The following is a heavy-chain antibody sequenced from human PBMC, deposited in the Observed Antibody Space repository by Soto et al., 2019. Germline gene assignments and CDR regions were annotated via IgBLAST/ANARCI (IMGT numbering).Heavy chain of an antibody. CDR1: GFTFGTTD. Sequence: GGSLRLSCAASGFTFGTTDMSWVRQAPGEGLEWVSTIDGRGGITYYAASVKGRFTISRDNSRNTVYLQMNSLRGDDTALYSCVKNSGWFNTWGQGALVTVSS. V-gene: IGHV3-23*01. D-gene: IGHD3-10*01. CDR2: IDGRGGIT. J-gene: IGHJ5*02. CDR3: VKNSGWFNT.